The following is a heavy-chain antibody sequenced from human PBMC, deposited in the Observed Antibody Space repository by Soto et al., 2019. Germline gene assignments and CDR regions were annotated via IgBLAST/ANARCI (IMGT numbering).Heavy chain of an antibody. V-gene: IGHV3-53*01. J-gene: IGHJ4*02. D-gene: IGHD3-22*01. CDR1: GFTVSSSY. Sequence: GGSLRLSCAASGFTVSSSYMSWVRQAPGQGLEWVLVIYSGGSTYYADSVKGRFTISRDNSKNTLYLQMNSLRAEDTAVYYCARAPGSSGYSDYFDYWGQGTLFTVSS. CDR2: IYSGGST. CDR3: ARAPGSSGYSDYFDY.